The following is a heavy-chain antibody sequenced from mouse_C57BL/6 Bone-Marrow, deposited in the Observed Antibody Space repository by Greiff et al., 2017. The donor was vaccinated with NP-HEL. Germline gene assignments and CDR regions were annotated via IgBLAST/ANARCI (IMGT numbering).Heavy chain of an antibody. CDR1: GFTFSSYA. J-gene: IGHJ3*01. V-gene: IGHV5-4*01. CDR2: ISDGGSYT. D-gene: IGHD2-2*01. Sequence: EVQRVESGGGLVKPGGSLKLSCAASGFTFSSYAMSWVRQTPDKRLAWVATISDGGSYTYYPDNVKGRFTISRDNAKNNLYLQMSHLKSEDTAMYYCARHGYPAWFAYWGQGTLVTVSA. CDR3: ARHGYPAWFAY.